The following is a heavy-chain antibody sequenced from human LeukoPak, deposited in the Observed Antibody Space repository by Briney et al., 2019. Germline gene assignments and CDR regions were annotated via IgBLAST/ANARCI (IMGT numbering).Heavy chain of an antibody. J-gene: IGHJ6*03. CDR3: ARDPYSGNYGDYYYYYMDV. D-gene: IGHD1-26*01. V-gene: IGHV3-21*01. Sequence: GGSLRLSCVASGFTFSSYIMDWVRQAPGKVLGWVSSITSRNSYIYYADAVNGRFTISRDNSRNSLYLQMTSMRAEDTAVYYCARDPYSGNYGDYYYYYMDVWGKGTTVTISS. CDR2: ITSRNSYI. CDR1: GFTFSSYI.